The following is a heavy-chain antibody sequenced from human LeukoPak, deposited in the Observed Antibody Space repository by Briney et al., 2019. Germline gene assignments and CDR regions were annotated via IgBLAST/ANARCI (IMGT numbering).Heavy chain of an antibody. J-gene: IGHJ5*02. CDR1: GFTVSSNY. V-gene: IGHV3-53*01. Sequence: GGSLRLSCAASGFTVSSNYMSWVRQAPGKGLEWVSVIYSGGSTYYADSVKGRFTISRDNSKNTLYLQMNSLRAEDTAVYYCARGLIAAAGYNWFDPWGQGTLVTVSS. CDR2: IYSGGST. CDR3: ARGLIAAAGYNWFDP. D-gene: IGHD6-13*01.